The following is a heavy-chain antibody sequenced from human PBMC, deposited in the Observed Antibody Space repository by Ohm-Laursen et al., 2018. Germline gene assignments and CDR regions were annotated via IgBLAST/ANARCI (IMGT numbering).Heavy chain of an antibody. Sequence: SLRLSCAASGFTFSSYAMSWVRQAPGKGLEWASAISGSGGSTYYADSVKGRFTISRDNSKNTLYLQMNSLRAEDTAVYYCAKDLATYYYDSSGYYYGTIFYYYYGMDVWGQGTTVTVSS. D-gene: IGHD3-22*01. V-gene: IGHV3-23*01. J-gene: IGHJ6*02. CDR3: AKDLATYYYDSSGYYYGTIFYYYYGMDV. CDR1: GFTFSSYA. CDR2: ISGSGGST.